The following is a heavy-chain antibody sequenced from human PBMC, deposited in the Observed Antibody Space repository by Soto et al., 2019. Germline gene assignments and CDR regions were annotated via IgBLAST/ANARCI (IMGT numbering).Heavy chain of an antibody. CDR2: ISWNAGSI. D-gene: IGHD3-3*01. J-gene: IGHJ4*02. CDR1: GFTFDDYA. V-gene: IGHV3-9*01. Sequence: EVQLVESGGGLVQPGRSLTLSCAASGFTFDDYAMHWVRQAPGNGLEWVSGISWNAGSIAYADSVNGRCTISRDNAKNSLYLQMNSLRAEDTALYYCGKGVAGWYYFDYWGQGTLVTVSS. CDR3: GKGVAGWYYFDY.